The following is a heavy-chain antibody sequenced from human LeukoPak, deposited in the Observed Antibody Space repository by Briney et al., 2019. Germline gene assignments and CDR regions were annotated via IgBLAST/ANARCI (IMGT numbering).Heavy chain of an antibody. D-gene: IGHD5-18*01. J-gene: IGHJ4*02. CDR1: GFTFSGYG. CDR3: ARERGYSYGYSDY. Sequence: GGSLRLSCAASGFTFSGYGMNWVRQAPGKGLEWVSSISSTSSSTYYADSVEGRFTISRDNARNSLYLQMNSLRAEDTAVYYCARERGYSYGYSDYWGQGTLVTVSS. V-gene: IGHV3-21*01. CDR2: ISSTSSST.